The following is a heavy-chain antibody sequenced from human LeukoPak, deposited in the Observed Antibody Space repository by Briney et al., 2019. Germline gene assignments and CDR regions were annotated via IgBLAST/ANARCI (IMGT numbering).Heavy chain of an antibody. CDR1: GYTFTGYY. CDR3: ARSQWGSYAFDY. CDR2: INPNSGGT. J-gene: IGHJ4*02. V-gene: IGHV1-2*02. D-gene: IGHD1-26*01. Sequence: ASVKVSCKASGYTFTGYYMHWVRQAPGQGLEWMGWINPNSGGTNYAQKFLGRVTMTRDTSISTAYMELSRLRSDDTAVYYCARSQWGSYAFDYWGQGTLVTVSS.